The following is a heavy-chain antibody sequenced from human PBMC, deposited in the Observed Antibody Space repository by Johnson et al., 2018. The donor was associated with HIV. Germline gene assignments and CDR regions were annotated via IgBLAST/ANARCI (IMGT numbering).Heavy chain of an antibody. Sequence: QVQLVESGGGVVQPGGSLRLSCAASGFTFSSYGMHWVRQAPGKGLEWVAFIRYDGRNKYYADAVKGRFTISRDNSKNTLYLQMNSLRAEDTAVYYCARDGRGLDAFDIWGQGTIVTVSS. CDR3: ARDGRGLDAFDI. CDR1: GFTFSSYG. CDR2: IRYDGRNK. V-gene: IGHV3-30*02. J-gene: IGHJ3*02. D-gene: IGHD3/OR15-3a*01.